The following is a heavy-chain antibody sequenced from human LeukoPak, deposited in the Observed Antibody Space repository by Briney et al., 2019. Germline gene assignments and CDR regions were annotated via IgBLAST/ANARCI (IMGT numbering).Heavy chain of an antibody. CDR1: GGTFSSYA. Sequence: ASVKVSCKASGGTFSSYAISWVRQAPGQGLEWMGGIIPIFGTANYAQKFQGRVTITADESTSTAYMELSSLRSEDTAVYYCAREVVIFPDYYYYGMDVWGQGTTVTVSS. CDR3: AREVVIFPDYYYYGMDV. V-gene: IGHV1-69*01. CDR2: IIPIFGTA. D-gene: IGHD3-9*01. J-gene: IGHJ6*02.